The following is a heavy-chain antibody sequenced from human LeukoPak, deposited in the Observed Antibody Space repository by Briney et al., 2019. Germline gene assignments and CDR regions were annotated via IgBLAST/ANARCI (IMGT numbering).Heavy chain of an antibody. J-gene: IGHJ4*02. CDR2: IIPILGIA. Sequence: SVKVSCKASGGTFSSYAISWVRQAPGQGLEWMGRIIPILGIANYAQKFQGRVTITADKSTSTAHMELSSLRSEDTAVYYCARSDTVTFFDYWGQGTLVTVSS. CDR3: ARSDTVTFFDY. CDR1: GGTFSSYA. D-gene: IGHD4-17*01. V-gene: IGHV1-69*04.